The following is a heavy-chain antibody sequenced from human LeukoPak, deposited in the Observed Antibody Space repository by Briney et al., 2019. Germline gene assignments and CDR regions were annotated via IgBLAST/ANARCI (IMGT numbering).Heavy chain of an antibody. J-gene: IGHJ4*02. V-gene: IGHV1-2*02. CDR3: AREEMATTSFDY. CDR1: GYTFTGYY. Sequence: ASVKVSCKASGYTFTGYYMHWVRQAPGQGLEWRGWINPNSGTTNYAQKFQGRVTMTRDTSISTAYMELSRLTSDDTAVYYCAREEMATTSFDYWGQGTLVTVSS. D-gene: IGHD5-24*01. CDR2: INPNSGTT.